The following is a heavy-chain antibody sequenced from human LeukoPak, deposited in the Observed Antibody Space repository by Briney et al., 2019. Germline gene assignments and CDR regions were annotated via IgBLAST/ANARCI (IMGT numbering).Heavy chain of an antibody. CDR2: IRYDGSNK. CDR3: AKNDYGSGTSPGLDY. D-gene: IGHD3-10*01. J-gene: IGHJ4*02. Sequence: GGSLRLSCAASGFTFSSYGMHWVRQAPGKGLEWVAFIRYDGSNKYYADSVKGRFTISRDNSKNTLYLQMNSLRAEDTAVYYCAKNDYGSGTSPGLDYWGQGTLVTVSS. CDR1: GFTFSSYG. V-gene: IGHV3-30*02.